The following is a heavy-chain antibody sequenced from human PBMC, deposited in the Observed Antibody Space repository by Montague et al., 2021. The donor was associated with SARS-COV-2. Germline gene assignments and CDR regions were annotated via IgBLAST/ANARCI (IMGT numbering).Heavy chain of an antibody. CDR2: ISSSGSII. J-gene: IGHJ4*02. D-gene: IGHD3-9*01. V-gene: IGHV3-48*03. Sequence: SLRLSCAASGFTFSSYEMSWVRQAPGKGLGWVSYISSSGSIIYYADSVKGRFTISRDNAKNSLCLQMNSLRAEDTAVYYCARGNFGWLLLPDGYFDHWGQGTLVTVSS. CDR3: ARGNFGWLLLPDGYFDH. CDR1: GFTFSSYE.